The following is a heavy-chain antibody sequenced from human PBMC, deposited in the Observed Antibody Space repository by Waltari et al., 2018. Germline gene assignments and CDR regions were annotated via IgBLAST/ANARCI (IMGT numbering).Heavy chain of an antibody. D-gene: IGHD2-15*01. J-gene: IGHJ4*02. CDR1: GDSISGSYW. CDR2: IHGSGRS. Sequence: QVQLQESGPGLVKPSGTLSVNCAVSGDSISGSYWWSWVRQPPGKGLEWIGQIHGSGRSNYNPSLESRVTVSIDTSNNHFSLKVTSATAADTAVYYCARDRGRGLYLDSWGQGTLVTVSP. CDR3: ARDRGRGLYLDS. V-gene: IGHV4-4*02.